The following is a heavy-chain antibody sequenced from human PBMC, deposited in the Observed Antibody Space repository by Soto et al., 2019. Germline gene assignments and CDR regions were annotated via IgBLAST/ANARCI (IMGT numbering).Heavy chain of an antibody. CDR2: IYYSGST. CDR3: ARYNWNDAGAFDI. Sequence: SETLSLTCTVSGGSISSYYWSWIRQPPGKGLEWIGYIYYSGSTNYNPSLKSRVTISVDTSKNQFSLKLSSVTAADTAVYYCARYNWNDAGAFDIWGQGTMVTVSS. D-gene: IGHD1-1*01. J-gene: IGHJ3*02. CDR1: GGSISSYY. V-gene: IGHV4-59*01.